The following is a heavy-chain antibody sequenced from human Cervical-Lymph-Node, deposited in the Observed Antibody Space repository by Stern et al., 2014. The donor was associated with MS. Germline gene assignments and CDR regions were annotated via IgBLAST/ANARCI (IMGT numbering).Heavy chain of an antibody. D-gene: IGHD1-1*01. CDR3: ARPPPRRKWDDPNYGMDV. J-gene: IGHJ6*02. CDR2: IYPDDSDI. Sequence: EVQLVESGAEVKKPGESLKISCKGSGYTFTNNWIAWVRQMPGKGLEWMGIIYPDDSDIEYAPPLQGQVTISANNSISTAYLQWSSLKAADSAVYYWARPPPRRKWDDPNYGMDVWGQGTTVTVSS. V-gene: IGHV5-51*03. CDR1: GYTFTNNW.